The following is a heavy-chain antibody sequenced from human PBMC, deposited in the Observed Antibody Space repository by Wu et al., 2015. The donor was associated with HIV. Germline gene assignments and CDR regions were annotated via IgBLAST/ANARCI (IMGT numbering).Heavy chain of an antibody. CDR2: IIPPFGTP. CDR1: GGTFSSYA. Sequence: QVQLVQSGAEVKKPGSSVKVSCKASGGTFSSYAISWVRQAPGQGLEWMGRIIPPFGTPNYAQKFQGRVTITADDSTATVYMELSSLRSEDTAVYYCARDRYYGSGSYVYWGQGTLLTVSS. J-gene: IGHJ4*02. D-gene: IGHD3-10*01. V-gene: IGHV1-69*13. CDR3: ARDRYYGSGSYVY.